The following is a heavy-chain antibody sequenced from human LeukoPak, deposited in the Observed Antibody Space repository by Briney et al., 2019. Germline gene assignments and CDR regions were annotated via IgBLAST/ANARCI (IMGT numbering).Heavy chain of an antibody. CDR1: GVTLSDAW. D-gene: IGHD5-12*01. V-gene: IGHV3-15*01. Sequence: GGSLRLSCAASGVTLSDAWMNWVRQAPGKGLEWVGRIKTKAEGGPTDYAAPVKGRFTVSRDGSKNILFLQMDSLKTEDTAVYYCATDTVTTNDYGLDYWGQGAQVTVSS. CDR3: ATDTVTTNDYGLDY. CDR2: IKTKAEGGPT. J-gene: IGHJ4*02.